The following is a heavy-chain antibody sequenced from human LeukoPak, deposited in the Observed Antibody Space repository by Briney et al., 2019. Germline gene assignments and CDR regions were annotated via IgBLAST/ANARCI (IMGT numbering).Heavy chain of an antibody. CDR3: ARGVTMVVSSRAFDL. CDR2: ISSRGTTI. J-gene: IGHJ3*01. Sequence: PGGSLRLSCAASGFTFGDYYMTWIRQAPGKGLEWFSYISSRGTTIYYADSVKGRFTISRHNAKNSLYLQMDSLRAEETAVYFCARGVTMVVSSRAFDLWGQGTSVTVSS. V-gene: IGHV3-11*04. CDR1: GFTFGDYY. D-gene: IGHD4/OR15-4a*01.